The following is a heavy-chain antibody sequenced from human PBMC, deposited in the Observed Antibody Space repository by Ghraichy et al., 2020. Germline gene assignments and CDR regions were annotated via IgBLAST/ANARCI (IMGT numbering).Heavy chain of an antibody. CDR3: ARGAVRGVGPGDFLAPSSGGPMDV. CDR2: FYYSVST. D-gene: IGHD6-19*01. CDR1: GGSISSSY. Sequence: SETLSLTCTVSGGSISSSYWSWVRQPPGKGLEWIGYFYYSVSTNYNPSLKSRVTISVDTSKNQFSLKLSSVTAADTAVYYCARGAVRGVGPGDFLAPSSGGPMDVWGQGTTVTVSS. J-gene: IGHJ6*02. V-gene: IGHV4-59*01.